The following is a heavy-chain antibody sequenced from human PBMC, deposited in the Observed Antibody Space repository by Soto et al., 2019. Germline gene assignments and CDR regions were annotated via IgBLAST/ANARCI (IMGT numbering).Heavy chain of an antibody. J-gene: IGHJ6*02. D-gene: IGHD5-18*01. Sequence: QVQLVQSGPEVKKPGASVKVSCKTSGYTFTTYGISWVRQAPGQGLEWMGWSSPYNGNTNYTQKLQGRITMTTDTSMRTAYMELRSLRSVDTAVYYCAGVSLSAMIPHPYYYYGIDVWGQGTTVTVSS. CDR3: AGVSLSAMIPHPYYYYGIDV. CDR1: GYTFTTYG. CDR2: SSPYNGNT. V-gene: IGHV1-18*01.